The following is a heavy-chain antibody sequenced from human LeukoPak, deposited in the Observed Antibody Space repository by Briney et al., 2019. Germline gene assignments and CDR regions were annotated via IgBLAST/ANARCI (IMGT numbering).Heavy chain of an antibody. J-gene: IGHJ6*03. V-gene: IGHV1-2*02. D-gene: IGHD1-7*01. CDR2: INPNSGGT. CDR3: AKDLGGRKLLYYMDV. CDR1: GYTFTGYY. Sequence: ASVKVSCKASGYTFTGYYMHWVRQAPGQGLEWMGWINPNSGGTNYAQKFQGRVTMTRDTSISTAYMELSRLRSDDTALYYCAKDLGGRKLLYYMDVWGKGTTVTISS.